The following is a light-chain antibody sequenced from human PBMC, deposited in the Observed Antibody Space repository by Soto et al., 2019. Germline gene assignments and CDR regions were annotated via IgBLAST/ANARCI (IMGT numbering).Light chain of an antibody. CDR3: QQYNSYS. Sequence: DIQTTQSPSSLAASLGDRVTITCRASQSISSYLNWYQQKPGTAPKVLIYHASNLQSGVPSRFSGSGSGTEFTLTISSLQPDDFATYYCQQYNSYSFGQGTKVDIK. V-gene: IGKV1-5*01. CDR1: QSISSY. J-gene: IGKJ1*01. CDR2: HAS.